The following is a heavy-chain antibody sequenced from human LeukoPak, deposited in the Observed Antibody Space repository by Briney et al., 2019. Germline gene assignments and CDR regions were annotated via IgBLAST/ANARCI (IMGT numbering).Heavy chain of an antibody. V-gene: IGHV4-4*09. CDR3: ARQTTVTFRGYYYYYYMDV. J-gene: IGHJ6*03. D-gene: IGHD4-11*01. Sequence: SETLSLTCTVSGGSISSYYWSWIRQPPGKGLEGIGYIYTSGSTNYNPSLKSRVTISLDTSKNQFSLTLSSVTAADTAVYYCARQTTVTFRGYYYYYYMDVWGKGTTVTVSS. CDR2: IYTSGST. CDR1: GGSISSYY.